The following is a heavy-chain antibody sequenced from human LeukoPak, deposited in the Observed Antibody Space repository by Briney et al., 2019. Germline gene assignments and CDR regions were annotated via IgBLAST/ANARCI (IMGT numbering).Heavy chain of an antibody. D-gene: IGHD2-2*01. CDR2: IRYDGSNK. CDR3: AKDCSSTSCYEIH. V-gene: IGHV3-30*02. CDR1: GFTFSSYG. Sequence: GGSLRLSCAASGFTFSSYGMHWVRQAPGKGLEWVAFIRYDGSNKYYADSVKGRFTISRDNSKNTLYLQMNSLRAEDTAVYYCAKDCSSTSCYEIHWGQGTLVTVSS. J-gene: IGHJ4*02.